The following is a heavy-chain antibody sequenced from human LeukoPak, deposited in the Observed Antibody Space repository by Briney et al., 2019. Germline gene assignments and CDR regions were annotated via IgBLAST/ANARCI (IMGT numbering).Heavy chain of an antibody. CDR3: ARDKHGSGWYRGGY. CDR2: ISSSSSYI. J-gene: IGHJ4*02. Sequence: PGGSLRLSCAASGFTFSSYSMNWVRQAPGKGLEWVSSISSSSSYIYYADSVKGRFTISRDNAKNSLYLQMNSLRAEDTAVYYWARDKHGSGWYRGGYWGRGPWSPSPQ. D-gene: IGHD6-19*01. CDR1: GFTFSSYS. V-gene: IGHV3-21*01.